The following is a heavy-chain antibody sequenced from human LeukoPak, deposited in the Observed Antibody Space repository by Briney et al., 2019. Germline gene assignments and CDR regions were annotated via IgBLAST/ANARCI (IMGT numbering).Heavy chain of an antibody. CDR1: GFTFSSYW. V-gene: IGHV3-7*01. CDR3: ARDMGVGDGSHLDY. J-gene: IGHJ4*02. Sequence: GGSLRLSCAASGFTFSSYWMSWVRQAPGKGLEWVANIKQDGSEKYYVDSVKGRFTISRDNAKNSLYLQMNSLRAEDTAVYYCARDMGVGDGSHLDYWGQGTLVTVSS. D-gene: IGHD1-26*01. CDR2: IKQDGSEK.